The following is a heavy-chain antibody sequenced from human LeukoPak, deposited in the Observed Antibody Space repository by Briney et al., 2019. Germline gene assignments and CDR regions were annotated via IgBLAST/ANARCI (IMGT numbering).Heavy chain of an antibody. D-gene: IGHD3-10*01. CDR3: AKAVRLLWFGELWYYFDY. Sequence: PGGSLRLSCAASGFTFSSYAMSWVRQAPGKGLEWVSAISGSGGSTYYADSVKGRFTISRDNSKNTLYLQMNSLRAEDTAVYYCAKAVRLLWFGELWYYFDYWGQGTLVTVSS. J-gene: IGHJ4*02. CDR1: GFTFSSYA. CDR2: ISGSGGST. V-gene: IGHV3-23*01.